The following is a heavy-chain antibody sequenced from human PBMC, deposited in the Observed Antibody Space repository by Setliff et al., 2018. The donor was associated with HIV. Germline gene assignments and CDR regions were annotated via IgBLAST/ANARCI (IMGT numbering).Heavy chain of an antibody. CDR2: IKQDGSKA. CDR1: GFTFSSYW. V-gene: IGHV3-7*04. Sequence: GGSLRLSCAAAGFTFSSYWMSWVRQAPGKGLEWVADIKQDGSKAYYMDSVKGRFTISRDNPKNSLYLQMTSLRAEDTAVYYCARDDSNGNTDAFDIWGQGTTVTVSS. CDR3: ARDDSNGNTDAFDI. J-gene: IGHJ3*02. D-gene: IGHD5-18*01.